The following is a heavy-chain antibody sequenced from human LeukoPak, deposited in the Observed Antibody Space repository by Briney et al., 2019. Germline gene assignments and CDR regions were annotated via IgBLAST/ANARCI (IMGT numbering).Heavy chain of an antibody. V-gene: IGHV4-61*02. CDR1: GGSISSGSYY. CDR3: AREAETYYYDSSGLDY. Sequence: SETLSLTCTVSGGSISSGSYYWSWIRQPAGKGLEWIGRIYTSGSTNYNPSLKSRVTISVDTSKNQFSLKLSSVTAADTAVYYCAREAETYYYDSSGLDYWGQGTLVTVSS. CDR2: IYTSGST. J-gene: IGHJ4*02. D-gene: IGHD3-22*01.